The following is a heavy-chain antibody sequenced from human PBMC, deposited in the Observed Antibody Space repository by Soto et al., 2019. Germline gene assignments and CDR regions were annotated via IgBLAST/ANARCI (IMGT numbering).Heavy chain of an antibody. Sequence: EVQLVESGGALVQPGGSLRLSCAASGFTLRSYDMNWVRQAPGKGLEWVSAVSANGQGIYYADSVRGRFTISRDNSKNTVFLHMDSLSAEDTAVYYCAKDRHYPRDYFHYWGQGTLVTVSS. CDR1: GFTLRSYD. CDR3: AKDRHYPRDYFHY. J-gene: IGHJ4*02. D-gene: IGHD3-10*01. V-gene: IGHV3-23*04. CDR2: VSANGQGI.